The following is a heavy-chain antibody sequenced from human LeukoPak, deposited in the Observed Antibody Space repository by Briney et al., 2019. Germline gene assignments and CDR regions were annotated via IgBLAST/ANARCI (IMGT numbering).Heavy chain of an antibody. J-gene: IGHJ4*02. CDR3: ARDSWFSY. CDR1: GFTFSNHA. D-gene: IGHD3-9*01. V-gene: IGHV3-23*01. Sequence: GGSLRLSCEASGFTFSNHAMSLVRQAPGKGPEWVSASSSSGGNTYYADSVRGRFTISRDSSKNTLYLQMNSLTAEDTAIYYCARDSWFSYWGQGTLVTVSS. CDR2: SSSSGGNT.